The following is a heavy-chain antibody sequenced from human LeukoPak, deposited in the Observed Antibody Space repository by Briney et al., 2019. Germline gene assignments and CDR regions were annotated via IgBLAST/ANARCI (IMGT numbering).Heavy chain of an antibody. V-gene: IGHV4-59*01. Sequence: PSETLSLTCTVSGGSISSYYWSWIRQPPGKGLEWMGYIYYSGSTNYNPSLKSRVTISVDTSKNQFSLKLSSVTAADTAVYYCARDVSYYDFWSGYSTTHNWFDPWGQGTLVTVSS. CDR3: ARDVSYYDFWSGYSTTHNWFDP. CDR1: GGSISSYY. J-gene: IGHJ5*02. CDR2: IYYSGST. D-gene: IGHD3-3*01.